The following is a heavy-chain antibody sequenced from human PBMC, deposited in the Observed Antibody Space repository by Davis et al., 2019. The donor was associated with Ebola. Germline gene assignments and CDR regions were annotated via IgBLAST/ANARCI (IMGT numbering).Heavy chain of an antibody. CDR1: GFTFSSYS. CDR2: ISNSSSYI. D-gene: IGHD6-13*01. Sequence: PGGSLRLSCAASGFTFSSYSMNWIRQAPGKGLEWVSCISNSSSYIYYADSVKGRFTISRDNAKNSLYLQMNSLRAEDTAVYYCAREIRPGRGQLGNYFDYWGQGTLVTVSS. V-gene: IGHV3-21*01. CDR3: AREIRPGRGQLGNYFDY. J-gene: IGHJ4*02.